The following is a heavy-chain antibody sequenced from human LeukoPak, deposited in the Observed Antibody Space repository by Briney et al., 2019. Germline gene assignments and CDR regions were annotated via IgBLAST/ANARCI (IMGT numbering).Heavy chain of an antibody. J-gene: IGHJ4*02. CDR2: IIPIFGTA. Sequence: SVKVSCKASGGTFSSYAISWVRPAPGQGLEWMGGIIPIFGTANYAQKFQGRVTITADESTSTAYMELSSLRSEDTAVYYCARGVVEGSSWYYFDYWGQGTLVTVSS. CDR3: ARGVVEGSSWYYFDY. CDR1: GGTFSSYA. D-gene: IGHD6-13*01. V-gene: IGHV1-69*13.